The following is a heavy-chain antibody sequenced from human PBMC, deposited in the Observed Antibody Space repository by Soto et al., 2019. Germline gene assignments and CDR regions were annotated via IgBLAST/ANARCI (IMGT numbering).Heavy chain of an antibody. CDR2: INPNSGGT. CDR3: ARAPNPYSSSSGWFDP. D-gene: IGHD6-6*01. CDR1: GYTFTGYY. J-gene: IGHJ5*02. V-gene: IGHV1-2*02. Sequence: ASVKVSCXASGYTFTGYYMHWVRQAPGQGLEWMGWINPNSGGTNYAQKFQGRVTMTRDTSISTAYMELSRLRSDDTAVYYCARAPNPYSSSSGWFDPWGQGTLVTVSS.